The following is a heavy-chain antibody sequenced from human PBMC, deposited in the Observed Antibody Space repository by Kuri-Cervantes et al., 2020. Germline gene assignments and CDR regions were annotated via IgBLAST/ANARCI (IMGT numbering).Heavy chain of an antibody. CDR2: LSFDGSNK. Sequence: GESLKISCAASGFTFSSYGMHWVRQAPGKGLEWVAILSFDGSNKYYADSVKGRFTISRDNSKNTLYLQMNSLRVEDTAVYYCAKGRDGYNYASGFDYWGQGTLVTVSS. V-gene: IGHV3-30*18. D-gene: IGHD5-24*01. J-gene: IGHJ4*02. CDR3: AKGRDGYNYASGFDY. CDR1: GFTFSSYG.